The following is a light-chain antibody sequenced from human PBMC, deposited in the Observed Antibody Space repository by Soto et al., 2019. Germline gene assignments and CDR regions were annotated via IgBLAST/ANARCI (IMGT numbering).Light chain of an antibody. CDR2: AAS. J-gene: IGKJ1*01. CDR3: QQCYSSPRT. V-gene: IGKV1-39*01. CDR1: QRISTY. Sequence: DIQTSQSPSTRSAGVGDRVTITCRASQRISTYLNWYQQKPGKAPTLLIYAASSLQSAVPSRFSGGGSGTDFTLTINTLQPEDFATYFCQQCYSSPRTFGQGTKVDIK.